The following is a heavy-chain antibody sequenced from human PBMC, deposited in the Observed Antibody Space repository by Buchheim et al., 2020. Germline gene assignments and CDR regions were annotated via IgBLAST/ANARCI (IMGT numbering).Heavy chain of an antibody. CDR1: GGSISSYY. V-gene: IGHV4-59*08. Sequence: QVQLQESGPGLVKPSETLSLTCTVSGGSISSYYWSWIRQPPGKGLEWIGYIYYSGSTNYNPSLKSRVTISVDTSKNQFSLKLSSVTAADTAVYYCARLVVNGYSSGRWFDPGGQGTL. CDR2: IYYSGST. D-gene: IGHD6-19*01. CDR3: ARLVVNGYSSGRWFDP. J-gene: IGHJ5*02.